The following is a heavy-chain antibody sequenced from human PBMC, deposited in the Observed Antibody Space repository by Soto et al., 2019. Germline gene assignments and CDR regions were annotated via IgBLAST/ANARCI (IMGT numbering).Heavy chain of an antibody. CDR1: GYSFAYYW. CDR3: ASGSSGYYGIFDY. CDR2: INPGDSDT. Sequence: GESLTISCKGSGYSFAYYWIAWVRQMPGTGLEWMGIINPGDSDTRYSPSFQGQVTISVDKSISIAYLQWSSLKASDTAMYYCASGSSGYYGIFDYWGQGTLVTVSS. V-gene: IGHV5-51*01. J-gene: IGHJ4*02. D-gene: IGHD3-22*01.